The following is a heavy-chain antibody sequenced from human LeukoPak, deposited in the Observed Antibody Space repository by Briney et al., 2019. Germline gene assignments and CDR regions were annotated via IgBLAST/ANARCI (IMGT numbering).Heavy chain of an antibody. V-gene: IGHV3-7*01. CDR2: IKQDGSEK. CDR1: GFIFSSYW. D-gene: IGHD3-10*02. CDR3: AELGITMIGGV. Sequence: GGSLRLSCAASGFIFSSYWMSWVRQAPGKGLEWVANIKQDGSEKYYVDSVKGRFTISRDNAKNSLYLQMNSLRAEDTAVYYCAELGITMIGGVWGKGTTVTISS. J-gene: IGHJ6*04.